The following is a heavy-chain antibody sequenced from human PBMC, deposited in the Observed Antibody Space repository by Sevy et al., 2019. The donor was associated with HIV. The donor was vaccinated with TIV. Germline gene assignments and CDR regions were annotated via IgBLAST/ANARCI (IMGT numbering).Heavy chain of an antibody. Sequence: GGSLRLSCAASGFTFSSYAMTWVRQAPGKGLEWVSAISGSGGYTYYADSVKGRFTISRDKSKKTLDLQMHSLRAEDTAVYYCAKEGYESSGYYHWGQGTLVTVSS. V-gene: IGHV3-23*01. CDR3: AKEGYESSGYYH. CDR2: ISGSGGYT. CDR1: GFTFSSYA. J-gene: IGHJ5*02. D-gene: IGHD3-22*01.